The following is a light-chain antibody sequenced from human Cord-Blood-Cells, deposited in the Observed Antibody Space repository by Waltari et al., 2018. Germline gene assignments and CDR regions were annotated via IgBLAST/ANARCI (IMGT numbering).Light chain of an antibody. J-gene: IGKJ4*01. CDR1: QSLSSH. V-gene: IGKV3-15*01. CDR3: QQYNNCPPLS. Sequence: EIVMTQSPATLSGSPAETATISCSASQSLSSHLAWYQQKPGQAPRLLIYGASTRATGIPARFSGSGSGTEFTLTISSLQSGDFAVYYCQQYNNCPPLSFGGETKVDIK. CDR2: GAS.